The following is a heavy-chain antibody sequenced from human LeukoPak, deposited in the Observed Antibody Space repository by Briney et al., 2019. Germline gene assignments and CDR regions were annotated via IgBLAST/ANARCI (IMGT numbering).Heavy chain of an antibody. CDR2: ISAYNGNT. D-gene: IGHD2-2*01. CDR3: ARANTCSSTSCLDY. J-gene: IGHJ4*02. Sequence: GASVKVSCKASGYTFTSYGISWVRQAPGQGLEWMGWISAYNGNTNYAQKLQGRVTMTTDTSTSTAYMELRSLRSDDTAVYYCARANTCSSTSCLDYWGQGTLVTVSS. V-gene: IGHV1-18*01. CDR1: GYTFTSYG.